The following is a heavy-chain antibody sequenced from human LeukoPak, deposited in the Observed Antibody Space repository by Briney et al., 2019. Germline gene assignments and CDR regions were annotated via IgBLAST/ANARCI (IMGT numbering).Heavy chain of an antibody. D-gene: IGHD6-6*01. V-gene: IGHV1-58*01. CDR1: GFTFSSSA. CDR3: ATVSSARPGY. CDR2: IVVGSGNT. Sequence: ASVKVSCKASGFTFSSSAVQWVRQARGQRLEWIGWIVVGSGNTNYAQKFQERVTITRDTSTNTAYMELSSLRSEDTAVYYCATVSSARPGYWGQGTLVTVSS. J-gene: IGHJ4*02.